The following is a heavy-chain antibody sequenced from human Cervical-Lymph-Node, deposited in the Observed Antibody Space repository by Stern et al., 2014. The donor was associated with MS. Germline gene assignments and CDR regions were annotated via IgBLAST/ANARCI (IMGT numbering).Heavy chain of an antibody. CDR3: ARERQQYCNSEGCSYWYFDL. V-gene: IGHV4-4*02. D-gene: IGHD2/OR15-2a*01. CDR2: IYHSGAS. J-gene: IGHJ2*01. CDR1: GGSVSSTNW. Sequence: QVQLQESGPGLVKPSGTLSLTCAVSGGSVSSTNWWSWVRQSPGKGLEWIGNIYHSGASNYRPSLRSRFSISLDNSKNQLSLHLTSVTAADTAVYYCARERQQYCNSEGCSYWYFDLWGRGTLVTVSS.